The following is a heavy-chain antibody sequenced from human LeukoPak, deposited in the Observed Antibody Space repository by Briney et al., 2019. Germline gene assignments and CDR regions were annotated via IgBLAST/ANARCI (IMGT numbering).Heavy chain of an antibody. CDR2: ISSSGSTI. CDR1: GFTFSDYY. V-gene: IGHV3-11*01. Sequence: PGGSLRLSCAASGFTFSDYYMSWIRQAPGKGLEWVSYISSSGSTIYCADSVKGRFTISRDNAKNSLYLQMNSLRAEDTAVYYCARGPTHIVVGNWFDPWGQGTLVTVSS. CDR3: ARGPTHIVVGNWFDP. D-gene: IGHD2-2*01. J-gene: IGHJ5*02.